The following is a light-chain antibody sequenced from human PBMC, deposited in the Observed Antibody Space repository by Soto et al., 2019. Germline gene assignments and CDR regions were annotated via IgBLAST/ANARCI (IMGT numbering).Light chain of an antibody. CDR3: QQYGSSGT. CDR2: GAS. CDR1: QSVSNNY. J-gene: IGKJ1*01. Sequence: EIVLTQSPGTLSLCPGERATLSCRASQSVSNNYLAWYQQKPGQAPRLLIYGASNRATGIPDRFSGSGSGTDVTLTISRLEPEDFAVYYCQQYGSSGTFGQGTKVDIK. V-gene: IGKV3-20*01.